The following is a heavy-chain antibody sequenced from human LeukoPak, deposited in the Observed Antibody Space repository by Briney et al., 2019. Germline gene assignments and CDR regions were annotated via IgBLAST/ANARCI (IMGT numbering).Heavy chain of an antibody. J-gene: IGHJ4*02. CDR3: ARVVPTHSRYYDFWSGYYTYYFDY. Sequence: SETLSLTCTVSGGSISSYYWSWIRQPPGKGLEWIGYIYYSGSTYYNPSLKSRVTISVDTSKNQFSLKLSSVTAADTAVYYCARVVPTHSRYYDFWSGYYTYYFDYWGQGTLVTVSS. CDR2: IYYSGST. V-gene: IGHV4-59*12. CDR1: GGSISSYY. D-gene: IGHD3-3*01.